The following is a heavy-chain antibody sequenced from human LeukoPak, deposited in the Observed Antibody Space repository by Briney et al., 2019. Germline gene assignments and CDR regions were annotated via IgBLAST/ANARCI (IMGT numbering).Heavy chain of an antibody. CDR2: ISGSGGST. CDR1: EFMFSAYA. D-gene: IGHD3-22*01. V-gene: IGHV3-23*01. CDR3: ANSEPPSYYYDSSGYSDY. Sequence: PGGSLRLSCAASEFMFSAYAMTWVRQAPGKGLEWVSAISGSGGSTYYADSVKGRFTISRDNSKNTLYLQMNSLRVEDTAVYYCANSEPPSYYYDSSGYSDYWGQGTLVTVSS. J-gene: IGHJ4*02.